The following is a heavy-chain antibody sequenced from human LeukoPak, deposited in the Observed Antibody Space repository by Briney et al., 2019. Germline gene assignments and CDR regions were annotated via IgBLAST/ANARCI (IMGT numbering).Heavy chain of an antibody. D-gene: IGHD3-22*01. CDR3: ASQMYYYDSSGYYYGFDY. V-gene: IGHV4-39*01. CDR2: IYHSGST. J-gene: IGHJ4*02. CDR1: GGSISSSSYY. Sequence: SETLSLTCTVSGGSISSSSYYWGWIRQPPGKGLEWIGRIYHSGSTYYNPALTSRVTICVDTFKNELFLKLSYVTAADTAVYYCASQMYYYDSSGYYYGFDYWGQGTLVTVSS.